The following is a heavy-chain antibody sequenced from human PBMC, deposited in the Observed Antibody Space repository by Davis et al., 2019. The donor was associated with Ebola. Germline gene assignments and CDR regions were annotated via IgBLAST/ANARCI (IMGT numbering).Heavy chain of an antibody. V-gene: IGHV3-33*01. Sequence: GGSLRLSCAASGFTFSSYGMHWVRQAPGKGLEWLAVIVYDGSNKYYADSVKGRFTISRDNSKNTLYLQMNSLRAEDTAVYYCARRADYWGQGTLVTVSS. CDR2: IVYDGSNK. J-gene: IGHJ4*02. CDR1: GFTFSSYG. CDR3: ARRADY.